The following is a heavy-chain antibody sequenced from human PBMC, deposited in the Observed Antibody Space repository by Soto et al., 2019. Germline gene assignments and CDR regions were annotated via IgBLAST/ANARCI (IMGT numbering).Heavy chain of an antibody. D-gene: IGHD3-22*01. CDR3: ATRTDSGYSVGYY. CDR1: GRSISSKGYF. Sequence: QLQLQESGPGLVKPSETLSLTCAVSGRSISSKGYFWGWIRQPPGKGLEWIGTIYNSVTTYSNPSLKSRVTISVDTSKNQFSLELRSVTAADTAVYYCATRTDSGYSVGYYWGQGTLVTVSS. V-gene: IGHV4-39*01. J-gene: IGHJ4*02. CDR2: IYNSVTT.